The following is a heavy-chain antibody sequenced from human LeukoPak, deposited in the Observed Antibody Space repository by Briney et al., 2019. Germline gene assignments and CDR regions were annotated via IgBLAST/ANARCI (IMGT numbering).Heavy chain of an antibody. Sequence: SETLSLSCSVSGGSIRNYYWSWIRQPPGKGLEWIGYISYSGNTTYNPSLKSRLTISVDLSTNQFSLKLTSVTGADTAVYYCARHSSWYYDFDYWGQGTLVTVSS. V-gene: IGHV4-59*08. CDR3: ARHSSWYYDFDY. CDR1: GGSIRNYY. CDR2: ISYSGNT. D-gene: IGHD6-13*01. J-gene: IGHJ4*02.